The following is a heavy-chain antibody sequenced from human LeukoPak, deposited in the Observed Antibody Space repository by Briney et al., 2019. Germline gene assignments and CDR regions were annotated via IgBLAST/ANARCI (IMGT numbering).Heavy chain of an antibody. J-gene: IGHJ3*02. Sequence: ASVTVSCKASGGTFSSYAISWVRQAPGQGLEWMGGIIPIFGTANYAQKFQGRVTITADESTSTAYMELSSLRSEDTAVYYCARDQKGGGIFGAFDIWGQGTMVTVSS. CDR3: ARDQKGGGIFGAFDI. D-gene: IGHD3-16*02. CDR1: GGTFSSYA. CDR2: IIPIFGTA. V-gene: IGHV1-69*13.